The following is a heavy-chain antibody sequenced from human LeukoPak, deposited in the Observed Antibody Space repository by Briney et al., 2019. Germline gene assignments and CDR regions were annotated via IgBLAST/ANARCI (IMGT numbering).Heavy chain of an antibody. V-gene: IGHV1-69*13. CDR2: IIPTFGTA. CDR1: GGTFSSYA. Sequence: SVKVSCKASGGTFSSYAISWVRQAPGQGLEWMGGIIPTFGTANYAQKFQGRVTITADESTSTAYMELSSLRSEDTAVYYCARDANPFTMIRGVFDYWGQGTLVTVSS. D-gene: IGHD3-10*01. CDR3: ARDANPFTMIRGVFDY. J-gene: IGHJ4*02.